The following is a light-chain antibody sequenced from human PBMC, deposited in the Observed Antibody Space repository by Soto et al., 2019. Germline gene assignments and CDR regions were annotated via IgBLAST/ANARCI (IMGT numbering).Light chain of an antibody. V-gene: IGLV2-8*01. CDR3: TSXXXXXXXX. CDR2: EVN. J-gene: IGLJ2*01. Sequence: QSALTQPPSASGSPGQSVTISCTGTFSDVGNYNYVSWYQQYPGKAPKLMIYEVNKRPSGVPDRFSGSKSGNTASLTVSGXXXXXXAXYYCTSXXXXXXXXFGXGT. CDR1: FSDVGNYNY.